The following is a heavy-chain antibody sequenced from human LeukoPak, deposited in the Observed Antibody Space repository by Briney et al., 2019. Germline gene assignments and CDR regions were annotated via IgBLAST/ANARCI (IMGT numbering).Heavy chain of an antibody. J-gene: IGHJ4*02. D-gene: IGHD3-22*01. CDR2: ISYDGSNK. CDR3: AKDFDSSSNY. V-gene: IGHV3-30*18. Sequence: GGSLRLSCAASGFTFSSYGMHWVRQAPGKGLEWVAVISYDGSNKYHADSVKGRFTISRDNSKNTLYLQMNSLRAEDTAVYYCAKDFDSSSNYWGQGTLVTVSS. CDR1: GFTFSSYG.